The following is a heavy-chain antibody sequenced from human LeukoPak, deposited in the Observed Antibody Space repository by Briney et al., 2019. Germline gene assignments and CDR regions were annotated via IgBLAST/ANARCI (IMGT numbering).Heavy chain of an antibody. Sequence: SETLSLTCVVSGGSISSSHWWNWVPQAPGKGLEWIGEFYHSGGTNYNSSLKSRVTISVDKSMNQFSLKLSSVTAADTAVYYCARNPGYWGQGILVTVSS. CDR2: FYHSGGT. D-gene: IGHD1-14*01. CDR1: GGSISSSHW. J-gene: IGHJ1*01. V-gene: IGHV4-4*02. CDR3: ARNPGY.